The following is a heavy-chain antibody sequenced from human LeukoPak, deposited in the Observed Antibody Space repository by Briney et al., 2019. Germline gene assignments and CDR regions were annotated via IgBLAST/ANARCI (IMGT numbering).Heavy chain of an antibody. J-gene: IGHJ4*02. V-gene: IGHV1-69*13. CDR3: ARDSSGLRLGELSPFHFHFDY. CDR2: IIPIFGTA. D-gene: IGHD3-16*02. Sequence: SVKVSCKASGYTFTGYYMHWVRQAPGQGLEWMGGIIPIFGTANYAQKFQGRVTITADESTSTAYMELSSLRSEDTAVYYCARDSSGLRLGELSPFHFHFDYWGQGTLVTVSS. CDR1: GYTFTGYY.